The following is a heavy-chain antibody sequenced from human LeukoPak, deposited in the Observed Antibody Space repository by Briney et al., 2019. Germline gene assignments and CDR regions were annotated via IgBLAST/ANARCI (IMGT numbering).Heavy chain of an antibody. D-gene: IGHD3-16*02. J-gene: IGHJ4*02. V-gene: IGHV3-7*01. Sequence: GGSLRVSCAASGFTFSSYWMSWVRQAPGKGLEWVANIKQDGSEKYYVDSVKGRFTISRDNAKNSLYLQMNSLRAEDTAVYYCARVGDYVWGSYRPIDYWGQGTLVTVSS. CDR1: GFTFSSYW. CDR2: IKQDGSEK. CDR3: ARVGDYVWGSYRPIDY.